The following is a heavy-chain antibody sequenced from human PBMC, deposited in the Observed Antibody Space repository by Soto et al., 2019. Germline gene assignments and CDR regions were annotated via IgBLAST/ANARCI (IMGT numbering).Heavy chain of an antibody. V-gene: IGHV4-34*01. Sequence: LEASETLSLTCAVYGGSFSGYYWSWIRQPPGKGLEWIGEINHRGSTNYNPSLKRGVTISVDTSKNQFSLKLSYVTAAETAVYYCARSTVVVVAATRGFRKNAFDIWGQGTMVTVSS. CDR1: GGSFSGYY. J-gene: IGHJ3*02. CDR2: INHRGST. D-gene: IGHD2-15*01. CDR3: ARSTVVVVAATRGFRKNAFDI.